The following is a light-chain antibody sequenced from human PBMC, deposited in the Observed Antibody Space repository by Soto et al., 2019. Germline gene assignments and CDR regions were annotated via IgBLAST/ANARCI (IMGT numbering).Light chain of an antibody. Sequence: EIVLTHSPGTLPLSPGERATLSCSASQSVSNNYLAWYQQKPGQAPRLLIYDASIRATDIPARFSGSGSGTEFTLTITSLQSEDFAVYYCQQYDDWPRTFGQGTKVDIK. CDR3: QQYDDWPRT. V-gene: IGKV3-15*01. CDR2: DAS. J-gene: IGKJ1*01. CDR1: QSVSNN.